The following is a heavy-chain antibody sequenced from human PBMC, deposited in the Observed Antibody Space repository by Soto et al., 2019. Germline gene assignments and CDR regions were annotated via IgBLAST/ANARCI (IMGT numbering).Heavy chain of an antibody. CDR1: GYTFTGQS. CDR2: INPNSGAT. CDR3: ASVGHCSTTSCYPFDY. D-gene: IGHD2-2*01. J-gene: IGHJ4*02. V-gene: IGHV1-2*02. Sequence: SLKVSCKASGYTFTGQSIHLLRQAPVQGPEWMGWINPNSGATNFAQKFQGRVTMIGDTSISTTYMELSRLIADDTAVYFCASVGHCSTTSCYPFDYWGQGTLVTVSS.